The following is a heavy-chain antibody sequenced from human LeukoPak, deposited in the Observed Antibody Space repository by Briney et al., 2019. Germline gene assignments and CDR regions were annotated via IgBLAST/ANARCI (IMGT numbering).Heavy chain of an antibody. CDR1: GGTFSSYA. D-gene: IGHD3-10*01. V-gene: IGHV1-69*04. Sequence: SVKVSCKASGGTFSSYAISWVRQAPGQGLEWMGRIIPILGIANYAQKFQGRVTITADKSTSTAYMELSSLRSEDTAVYYCARDTIYYGSGSYYEYWGQGTLVTVSS. CDR2: IIPILGIA. J-gene: IGHJ4*02. CDR3: ARDTIYYGSGSYYEY.